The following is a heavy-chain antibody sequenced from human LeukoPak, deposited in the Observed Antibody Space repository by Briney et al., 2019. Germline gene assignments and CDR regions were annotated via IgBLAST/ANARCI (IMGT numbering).Heavy chain of an antibody. CDR2: IYQSGST. D-gene: IGHD3-10*01. Sequence: PSETLSVTCTVSGGSLSSSGYYWSWIRQPPGRGLEWIGYIYQSGSTHYNPSLKSRVTISIDRSKNQFSLKLSSVTAADTAVYYCARVVMVRGSYPDAFDIWGQGTMVTVSS. J-gene: IGHJ3*02. CDR1: GGSLSSSGYY. V-gene: IGHV4-30-2*01. CDR3: ARVVMVRGSYPDAFDI.